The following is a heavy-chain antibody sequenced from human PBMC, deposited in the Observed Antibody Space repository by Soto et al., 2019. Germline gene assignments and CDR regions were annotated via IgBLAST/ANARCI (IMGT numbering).Heavy chain of an antibody. V-gene: IGHV1-69*13. D-gene: IGHD2-15*01. CDR3: ARGLRTGNYGMDV. J-gene: IGHJ6*02. CDR1: GGTFDNYA. Sequence: ASVKVSCKASGGTFDNYAVSWVRQAPGQGLEWMGGIIPMFETVNYAQRFQGRLTIAADESTSTAYMELTSLTSADTAIYFCARGLRTGNYGMDVWGQGTTVTVSS. CDR2: IIPMFETV.